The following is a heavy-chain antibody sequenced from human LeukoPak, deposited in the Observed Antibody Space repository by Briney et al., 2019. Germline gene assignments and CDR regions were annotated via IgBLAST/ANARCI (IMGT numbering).Heavy chain of an antibody. CDR1: GYSFTSYC. Sequence: GEALKISCQGSGYSFTSYCIGWVRQMPGKGLEGMGIIYPGDSDTRYSPAFQGQVTISADKSISTAHLQWNSLKASDTAMYYCATPLGYCSSTSCYRAFDIWGQGTMVTVSS. J-gene: IGHJ3*02. CDR3: ATPLGYCSSTSCYRAFDI. D-gene: IGHD2-2*01. V-gene: IGHV5-51*01. CDR2: IYPGDSDT.